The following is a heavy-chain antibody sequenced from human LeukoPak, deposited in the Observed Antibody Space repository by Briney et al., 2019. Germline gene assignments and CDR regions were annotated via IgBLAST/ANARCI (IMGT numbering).Heavy chain of an antibody. CDR3: ARQISSISLYYFDY. CDR1: GGSISSYY. CDR2: IYYSGST. V-gene: IGHV4-59*01. J-gene: IGHJ4*02. D-gene: IGHD2-21*01. Sequence: SETLSLTCTVSGGSISSYYWSWIRQPPGKGLEWIGYIYYSGSTNYNPSLKSRVTISVDTSKNQFSLKLSSVTAADTAVYYCARQISSISLYYFDYWGQGTLVTVSS.